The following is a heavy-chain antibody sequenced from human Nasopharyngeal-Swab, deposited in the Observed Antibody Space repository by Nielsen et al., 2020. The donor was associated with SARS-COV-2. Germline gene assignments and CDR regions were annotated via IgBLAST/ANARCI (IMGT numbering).Heavy chain of an antibody. CDR2: ISWNSGAD. V-gene: IGHV3-9*01. J-gene: IGHJ6*02. CDR1: GITFDDYA. CDR3: VRDSNYYSMDV. D-gene: IGHD3-22*01. Sequence: GGSLRLSCAASGITFDDYAMHWVRQAPGKGLDWVAGISWNSGADVYADSVKGRFTISRDNAKKSLFLEMNNLRVEDTALYYCVRDSNYYSMDVWGQGTTVTVSS.